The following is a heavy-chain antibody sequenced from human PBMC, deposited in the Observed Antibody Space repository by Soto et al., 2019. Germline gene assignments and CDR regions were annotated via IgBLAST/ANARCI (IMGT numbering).Heavy chain of an antibody. J-gene: IGHJ6*02. CDR1: GYTFTSYD. CDR2: MNPNRGNT. V-gene: IGHV1-8*01. Sequence: ASVKVSCQASGYTFTSYDINWVRQATAQGIVWMGWMNPNRGNTGYAQKFQGRVTMTRNTTISPAYMALSSLRSEDTAVYYCTRGWDYYYGMDVWGQVTTVTVPS. CDR3: TRGWDYYYGMDV.